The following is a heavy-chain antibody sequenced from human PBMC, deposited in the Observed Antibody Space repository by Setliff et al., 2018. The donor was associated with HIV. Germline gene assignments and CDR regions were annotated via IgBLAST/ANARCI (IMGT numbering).Heavy chain of an antibody. Sequence: SETLSLTCTVSGGSISSGSHYWSWIRQPAGKGLEWIGLIYSSGSTNYNPSLKSRVTISVDTSKNQFSLKLSSVTAADTAVYYCARTQQTYYYDSSGYYFDYWGQGTLVTVSS. J-gene: IGHJ4*02. D-gene: IGHD3-22*01. CDR2: IYSSGST. CDR1: GGSISSGSHY. CDR3: ARTQQTYYYDSSGYYFDY. V-gene: IGHV4-61*02.